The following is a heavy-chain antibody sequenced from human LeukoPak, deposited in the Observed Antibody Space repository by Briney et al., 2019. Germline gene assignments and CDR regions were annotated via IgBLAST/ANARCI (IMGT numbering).Heavy chain of an antibody. J-gene: IGHJ4*02. D-gene: IGHD6-13*01. V-gene: IGHV3-23*01. CDR3: AKDRSSSWYPLCFDY. Sequence: GGSLRLSCAASGFTFSSYAMSWVRQAPGKGLEWVSAISGSGGSTYYADSVKGRFTISRDNSENTLYLQMNSLRAEDTAVYYCAKDRSSSWYPLCFDYWGQGTLVTVSS. CDR1: GFTFSSYA. CDR2: ISGSGGST.